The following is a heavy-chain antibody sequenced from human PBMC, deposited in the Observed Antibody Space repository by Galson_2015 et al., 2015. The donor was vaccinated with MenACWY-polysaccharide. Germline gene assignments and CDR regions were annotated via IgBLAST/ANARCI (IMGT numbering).Heavy chain of an antibody. CDR3: ARVPGSWYSDY. CDR1: GFTFSSYW. J-gene: IGHJ4*02. D-gene: IGHD6-13*01. CDR2: INGDGSTT. V-gene: IGHV3-74*01. Sequence: SLRLSCAASGFTFSSYWMHWVRQAPGKGLVWVSRINGDGSTTNYVDSVKGRFTISRDNAKNTLYLQMNSLRAEDTAVYYCARVPGSWYSDYWGQGTLVTVSS.